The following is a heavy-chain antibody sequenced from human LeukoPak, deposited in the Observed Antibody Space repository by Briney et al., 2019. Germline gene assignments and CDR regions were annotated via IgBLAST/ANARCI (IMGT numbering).Heavy chain of an antibody. Sequence: PGGSLRLSCAASGFTFSSYAMSWVRQAPGKGLEWVSAISGSGGSTYYADSVKGRFTISRDNSKNTLYLQMNSLRAEDTAVYYCAKAGVHLEWFRTDYWGQGTLVTVSS. V-gene: IGHV3-23*01. J-gene: IGHJ4*02. D-gene: IGHD3-3*01. CDR2: ISGSGGST. CDR1: GFTFSSYA. CDR3: AKAGVHLEWFRTDY.